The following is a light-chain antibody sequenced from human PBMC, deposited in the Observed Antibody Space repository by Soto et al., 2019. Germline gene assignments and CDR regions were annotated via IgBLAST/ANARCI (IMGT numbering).Light chain of an antibody. CDR3: QQYDSSPVT. CDR1: QSVSSSY. CDR2: GAS. Sequence: EIVLTQSPGTLSLSPGERATLSCRASQSVSSSYLAWNQQKPGQAPRLLIYGASSRATGIPDRFSGSGSGTDFTLTISRLEPEDCAVYYCQQYDSSPVTFGQGNKVDIK. V-gene: IGKV3-20*01. J-gene: IGKJ1*01.